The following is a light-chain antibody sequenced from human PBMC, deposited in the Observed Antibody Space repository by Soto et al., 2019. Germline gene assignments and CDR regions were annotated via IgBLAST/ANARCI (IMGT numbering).Light chain of an antibody. Sequence: EIVMTQSPATLSVSPWERATLSCRASQSVSSNLAWYQQKPGQAPRLLIYGASSRATGIPDRFSGSGSGTDFTLTISRLEPEDFAVYYCQQYGSSPLTFGQGTKVDIK. V-gene: IGKV3-20*01. CDR3: QQYGSSPLT. CDR2: GAS. J-gene: IGKJ1*01. CDR1: QSVSSN.